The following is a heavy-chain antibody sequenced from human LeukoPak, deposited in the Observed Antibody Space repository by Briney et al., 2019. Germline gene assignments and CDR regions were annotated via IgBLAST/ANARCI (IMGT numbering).Heavy chain of an antibody. D-gene: IGHD6-19*01. CDR3: ARDKSSGWSSYNWFDP. J-gene: IGHJ5*02. V-gene: IGHV1-2*02. Sequence: GASVKVSCKASGYTFTGYYMHWVRQAPGQGLEWMGWINPNSGGTNYAQKFQGRVTMTRDTSISTAYMELSRLRSDDTAVYYCARDKSSGWSSYNWFDPWGQGTLVTVSS. CDR2: INPNSGGT. CDR1: GYTFTGYY.